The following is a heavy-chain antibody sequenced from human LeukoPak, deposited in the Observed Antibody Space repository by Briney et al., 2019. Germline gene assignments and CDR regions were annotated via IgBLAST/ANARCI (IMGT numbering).Heavy chain of an antibody. J-gene: IGHJ4*02. D-gene: IGHD3-22*01. Sequence: GGSLRLSCAASGFTFSSYAMSWVRQATGKGLEWVSAIGTAGDTYYPGSVKGRFTISRENAKNSLYLQMNSLRAGDTAVYYCARRSGYKNGFDYWGQGTLVTVSS. CDR3: ARRSGYKNGFDY. CDR1: GFTFSSYA. V-gene: IGHV3-13*01. CDR2: IGTAGDT.